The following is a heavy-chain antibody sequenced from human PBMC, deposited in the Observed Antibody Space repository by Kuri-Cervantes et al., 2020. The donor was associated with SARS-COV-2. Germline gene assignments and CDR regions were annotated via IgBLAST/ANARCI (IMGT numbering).Heavy chain of an antibody. V-gene: IGHV4-30-4*08. CDR1: GGSISSGDNY. CDR2: TYYSGST. J-gene: IGHJ3*02. Sequence: SETLSLTCTVSGGSISSGDNYWSWIRQPPGKGLEWIGYTYYSGSTYYNPSLKRRVTISVDTSKNQFSLKLSSVTAADTAVYYCARPLYPFSGNSGGNAFDIWGQGTMVTVSS. CDR3: ARPLYPFSGNSGGNAFDI. D-gene: IGHD4-23*01.